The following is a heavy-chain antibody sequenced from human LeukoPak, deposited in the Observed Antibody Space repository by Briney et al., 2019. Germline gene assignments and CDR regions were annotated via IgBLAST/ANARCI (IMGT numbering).Heavy chain of an antibody. D-gene: IGHD1-1*01. CDR1: GGSISSSSYY. J-gene: IGHJ4*02. Sequence: SETLSLTCTVSGGSISSSSYYWGWIRQPPGKGLEWIGSVYYSGSTYYNPSLKSRVTISVDTSKNQFSLKLSSVTAADTAVYYCARDRGTWNDDGFDYWGQGTLVTVSS. V-gene: IGHV4-39*07. CDR2: VYYSGST. CDR3: ARDRGTWNDDGFDY.